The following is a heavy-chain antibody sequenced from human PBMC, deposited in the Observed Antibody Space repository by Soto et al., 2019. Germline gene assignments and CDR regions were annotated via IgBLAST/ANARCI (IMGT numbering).Heavy chain of an antibody. Sequence: SETLSLTCAVYGGSFSGYYWSWIRQPPGKGLEWIGEINHSGSTNYNPSLKSRVTISVDTSKNQFSLKLSSVTAADTAVYYCARGRITMVRGVIWFDPWGQGTLATVSS. J-gene: IGHJ5*02. CDR3: ARGRITMVRGVIWFDP. CDR2: INHSGST. CDR1: GGSFSGYY. D-gene: IGHD3-10*01. V-gene: IGHV4-34*01.